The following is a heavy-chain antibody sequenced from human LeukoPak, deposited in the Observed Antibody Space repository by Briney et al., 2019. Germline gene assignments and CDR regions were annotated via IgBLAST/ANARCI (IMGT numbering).Heavy chain of an antibody. J-gene: IGHJ4*02. CDR2: IYYSGST. D-gene: IGHD5-24*01. Sequence: SETLSLTCTVSGGSISSYYWSWIRQPPGKGLEWIGYIYYSGSTNYNPSLKSRVTISVDTSKNQFSLKLSSVTAADTAVYYCARKVATTPYYFDYRGQGTLVTVSS. V-gene: IGHV4-59*01. CDR3: ARKVATTPYYFDY. CDR1: GGSISSYY.